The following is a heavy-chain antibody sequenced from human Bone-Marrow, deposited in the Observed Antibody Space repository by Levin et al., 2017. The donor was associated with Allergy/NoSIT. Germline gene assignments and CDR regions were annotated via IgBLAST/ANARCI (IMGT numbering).Heavy chain of an antibody. CDR1: GFTFSSYP. CDR2: ISESGDTT. V-gene: IGHV3-23*01. CDR3: ARRYWLES. Sequence: GESLKISCAASGFTFSSYPMTWVRQAPGKGLEWVSVISESGDTTAYADSVKGRFTISRDDSKNTLFLQMNSLRVEDTAVYFCARRYWLESWGQGTLVTVSS. D-gene: IGHD3-16*01. J-gene: IGHJ5*01.